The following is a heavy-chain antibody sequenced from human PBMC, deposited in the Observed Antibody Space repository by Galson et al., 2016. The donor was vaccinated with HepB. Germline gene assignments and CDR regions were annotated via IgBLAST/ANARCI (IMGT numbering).Heavy chain of an antibody. Sequence: SLRLSCAASGFAYDDYGMSWVRQAPGKGLEWVSTISWNSGTIDYADSVKGRFTISRDNAKNSLHLQMNSLRTEDTALYYCAKVRGNLNYYQLYGLDVWGQGTTVTVSS. V-gene: IGHV3-9*01. CDR3: AKVRGNLNYYQLYGLDV. J-gene: IGHJ6*02. CDR2: ISWNSGTI. CDR1: GFAYDDYG. D-gene: IGHD2/OR15-2a*01.